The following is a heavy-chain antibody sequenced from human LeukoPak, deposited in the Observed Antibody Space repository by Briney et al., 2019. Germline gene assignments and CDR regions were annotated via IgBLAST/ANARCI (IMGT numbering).Heavy chain of an antibody. J-gene: IGHJ6*03. V-gene: IGHV4-59*12. CDR3: ARESADCSSTSCQPTYYYYYMDV. CDR2: IYYSGST. CDR1: GGSISSYY. D-gene: IGHD2-2*01. Sequence: PSETLSLTCTVSGGSISSYYWSWIRQPPGKGLEWIGYIYYSGSTYYNPSLKSRVTMSVDTSKNQFSLKLSSVTAADTAVYYCARESADCSSTSCQPTYYYYYMDVWGKGTTVTVSS.